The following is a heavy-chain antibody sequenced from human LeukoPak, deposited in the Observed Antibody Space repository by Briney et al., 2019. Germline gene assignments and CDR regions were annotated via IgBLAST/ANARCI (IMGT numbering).Heavy chain of an antibody. CDR3: ARDSHYGDYSDY. J-gene: IGHJ4*02. D-gene: IGHD4-17*01. CDR1: GGSISSYY. V-gene: IGHV4-59*01. Sequence: SETLSLTCTVSGGSISSYYWSWIRQPPGKGLEWIGYIYYSGRTNYNPSLKSRVTISVDASKNQFSLKLSSVTAADTAVYYCARDSHYGDYSDYWGQGTLVTVSS. CDR2: IYYSGRT.